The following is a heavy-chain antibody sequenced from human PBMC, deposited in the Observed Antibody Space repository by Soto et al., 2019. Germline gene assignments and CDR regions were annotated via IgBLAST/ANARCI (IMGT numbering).Heavy chain of an antibody. V-gene: IGHV4-59*03. J-gene: IGHJ5*02. CDR3: AAGDYLNGFSYKEIKWFDP. D-gene: IGHD2-8*01. Sequence: SETLSLTCAVSSGSISSYYWSWIRQPPGRGLEWIGYIHYTGSTNSNPSLESRVTISIEPYRNQFSLRLRSVTAADTAVYYCAAGDYLNGFSYKEIKWFDPWGPGTLVTVSS. CDR1: SGSISSYY. CDR2: IHYTGST.